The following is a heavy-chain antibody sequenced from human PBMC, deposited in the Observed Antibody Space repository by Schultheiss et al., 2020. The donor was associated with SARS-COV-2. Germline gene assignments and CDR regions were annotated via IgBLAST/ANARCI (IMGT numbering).Heavy chain of an antibody. CDR3: ARAIQLWENWFDP. D-gene: IGHD5-18*01. CDR2: INHSGST. V-gene: IGHV4-34*01. CDR1: GGSFSGYY. Sequence: SETLSLTCAVYGGSFSGYYWGWIRQPPGKGLEWIGEINHSGSTNYNPSLKSRVTISVDTSKNQFSLKLSSVTAADTAVYYCARAIQLWENWFDPWGQGTLVTVSS. J-gene: IGHJ5*02.